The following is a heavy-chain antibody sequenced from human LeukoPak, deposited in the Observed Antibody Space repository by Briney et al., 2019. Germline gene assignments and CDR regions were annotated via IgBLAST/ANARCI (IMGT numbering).Heavy chain of an antibody. V-gene: IGHV3-20*04. Sequence: PGGSLRLSCAASGFTFDDYGMSWVRQAPGKGLEWVNGINWNGGSTGYADSVKGRFTISRDNAKNSLYLQMNSLRAEDTAVYYCARTDGGIPLYYFDYWGQGTLVTVSS. CDR1: GFTFDDYG. CDR2: INWNGGST. D-gene: IGHD3-16*01. J-gene: IGHJ4*02. CDR3: ARTDGGIPLYYFDY.